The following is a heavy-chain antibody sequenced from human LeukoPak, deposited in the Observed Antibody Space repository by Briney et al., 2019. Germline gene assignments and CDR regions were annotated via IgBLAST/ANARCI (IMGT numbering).Heavy chain of an antibody. J-gene: IGHJ4*02. D-gene: IGHD4-17*01. CDR1: GGSISSVSYY. CDR2: IYTSGST. Sequence: SETLSLTCSVSGGSISSVSYYWSWIRQPAGKGLEWIGRIYTSGSTNYNPSLKSRVTISVDTSKNQFSLKLSSVTAADTAVYYCARAHYGDYYFDYWGQGTLVTVSS. V-gene: IGHV4-61*02. CDR3: ARAHYGDYYFDY.